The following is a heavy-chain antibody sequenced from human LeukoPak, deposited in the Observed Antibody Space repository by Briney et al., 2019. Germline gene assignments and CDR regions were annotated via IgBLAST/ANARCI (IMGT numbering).Heavy chain of an antibody. CDR1: GFTFSSYG. V-gene: IGHV3-30*18. CDR2: ISYDGSNK. D-gene: IGHD6-19*01. Sequence: GRSLRLSCAASGFTFSSYGMHWVRKAPGKGMEWVAVISYDGSNKYYADSVKGRFTISRDNSKNTLYLQMNSLRAEDTAVYYCAKDGSGWYSWFDPWGQGTLVTVSS. J-gene: IGHJ5*02. CDR3: AKDGSGWYSWFDP.